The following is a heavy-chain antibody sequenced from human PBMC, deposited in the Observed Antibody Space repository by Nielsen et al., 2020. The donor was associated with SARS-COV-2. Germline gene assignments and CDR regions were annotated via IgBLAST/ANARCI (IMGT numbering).Heavy chain of an antibody. CDR3: ARHHTPWLFPLDY. CDR1: GYSFTSYW. J-gene: IGHJ4*02. Sequence: GGSLRLSCKGSGYSFTSYWIGWVRQMPGKGLEWMGRIDPSDSYTNYSPSFQGHVTISADKSISTAYLQWSSLKASDTAMYYCARHHTPWLFPLDYWGQGTLVTVSS. V-gene: IGHV5-10-1*01. D-gene: IGHD3-22*01. CDR2: IDPSDSYT.